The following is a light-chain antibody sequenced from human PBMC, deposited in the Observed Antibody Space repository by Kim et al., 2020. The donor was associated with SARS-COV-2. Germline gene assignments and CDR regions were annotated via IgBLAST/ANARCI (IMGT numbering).Light chain of an antibody. Sequence: PGGTVTLPCTSSTGAVTSGHYPYWFQQKPGQAPRTLIYDTQNKHSWTPARFSGSLLGGKAALTLSGAQPEDEAEYYCLLSYSDIAVFGGGTKVTVL. J-gene: IGLJ3*02. V-gene: IGLV7-46*01. CDR1: TGAVTSGHY. CDR3: LLSYSDIAV. CDR2: DTQ.